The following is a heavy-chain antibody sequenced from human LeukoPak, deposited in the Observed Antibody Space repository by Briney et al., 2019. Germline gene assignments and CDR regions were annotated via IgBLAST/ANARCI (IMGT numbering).Heavy chain of an antibody. CDR3: ALRYDFWSGYLDYYGMDV. CDR1: GFTFSSYA. Sequence: GGSLKLSCAASGFTFSSYAMHWVRQAPGKGLEWAGTISGSGGSTYYAYSVKGRVTISRDNSKNTLYMQMNSLRAEDTAVYYCALRYDFWSGYLDYYGMDVWGQGTTVTVSS. V-gene: IGHV3-23*01. D-gene: IGHD3-3*01. J-gene: IGHJ6*02. CDR2: ISGSGGST.